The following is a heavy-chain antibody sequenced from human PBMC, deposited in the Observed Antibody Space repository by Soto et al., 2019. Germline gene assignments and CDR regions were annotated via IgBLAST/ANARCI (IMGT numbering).Heavy chain of an antibody. J-gene: IGHJ4*02. D-gene: IGHD3-10*01. CDR3: ARDVGELNY. CDR2: IYYNGYT. Sequence: SETLSLTCTVSGGSISSYYWSWIRQPPGKGLEWIGYIYYNGYTNYNPSLKSRVTISVDTSKKQFSLKLSSVTAADTAVYYCARDVGELNYWGQGTLVTVSS. V-gene: IGHV4-59*01. CDR1: GGSISSYY.